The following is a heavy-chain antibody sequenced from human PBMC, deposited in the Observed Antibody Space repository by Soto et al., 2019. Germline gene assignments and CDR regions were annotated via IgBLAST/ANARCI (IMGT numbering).Heavy chain of an antibody. CDR2: ISSSGSTI. J-gene: IGHJ6*02. CDR3: ARAHGLRITMIVVDPSGGMDV. D-gene: IGHD3-22*01. CDR1: GFTFSDYY. Sequence: PGRSLRLSCAASGFTFSDYYMSWIRQAPGKGLEWVSYISSSGSTIYYADSVKGRFTISRDNAKNSLYLQMNSLRAEDTAVYYCARAHGLRITMIVVDPSGGMDVWGQGTTVTVSS. V-gene: IGHV3-11*01.